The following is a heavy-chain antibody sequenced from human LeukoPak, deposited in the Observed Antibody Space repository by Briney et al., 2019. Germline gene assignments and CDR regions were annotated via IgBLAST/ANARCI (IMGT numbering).Heavy chain of an antibody. V-gene: IGHV4-59*01. CDR3: ARARQLERPHPAGYYFDY. CDR1: GGSISSYY. Sequence: SETLSLTCTVSGGSISSYYWSWIRQPPGKGLEWIGYIYYSGSTNYNPSLKSRVTISVDTSKNQFSLKLSSVTAAYTAVYYCARARQLERPHPAGYYFDYWGQGTLVTVSS. J-gene: IGHJ4*02. CDR2: IYYSGST. D-gene: IGHD1-1*01.